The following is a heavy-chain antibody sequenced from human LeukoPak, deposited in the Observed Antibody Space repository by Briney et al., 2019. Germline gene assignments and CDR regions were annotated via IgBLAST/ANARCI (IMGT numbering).Heavy chain of an antibody. CDR3: ARDFRVVPAAIINAFDI. D-gene: IGHD2-2*01. CDR2: ISYDGSNK. CDR1: GFTFSSYA. J-gene: IGHJ3*02. V-gene: IGHV3-30-3*01. Sequence: GGSLRLSCAASGFTFSSYAMHWVRQAPGKGLEWVAVISYDGSNKYYADSVKGRFTISRDNSKNTLYLQMNSLRAEDTAVYYCARDFRVVPAAIINAFDIWGQGTMVTVSS.